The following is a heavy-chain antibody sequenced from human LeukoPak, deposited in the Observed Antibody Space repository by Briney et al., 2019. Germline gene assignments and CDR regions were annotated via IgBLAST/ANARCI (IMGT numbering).Heavy chain of an antibody. CDR2: IYTGSGAMT. D-gene: IGHD3-22*01. CDR1: GFTFSSYA. CDR3: ARGVSTSHSSGVAPAT. J-gene: IGHJ5*02. Sequence: GGSLRLSCAASGFTFSSYAMSWVRQAPGTGLEWVSVIYTGSGAMTNYADSVKARFTISSDISTNSVYLQMNSLRADDTAVYFCARGVSTSHSSGVAPATWGQGTLVVVSS. V-gene: IGHV3-23*01.